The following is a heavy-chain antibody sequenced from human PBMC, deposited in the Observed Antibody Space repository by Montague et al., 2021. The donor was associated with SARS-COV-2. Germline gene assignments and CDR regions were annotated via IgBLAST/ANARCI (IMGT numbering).Heavy chain of an antibody. Sequence: SETLSLTCTVSGGSISSYYWSWIRQPPGKGLEWIGYIYYSGSTNYNPSLKSRVTISVDTSKNQFSLKLSSVTAADTAVYYCARTELRYFDWLVPVYFGYWGQGTLVTVSS. CDR3: ARTELRYFDWLVPVYFGY. J-gene: IGHJ4*02. CDR1: GGSISSYY. V-gene: IGHV4-59*08. CDR2: IYYSGST. D-gene: IGHD3-9*01.